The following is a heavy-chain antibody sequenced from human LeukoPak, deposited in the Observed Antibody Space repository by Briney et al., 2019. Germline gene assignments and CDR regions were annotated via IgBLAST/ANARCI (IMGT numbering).Heavy chain of an antibody. J-gene: IGHJ3*02. Sequence: GGSLRLSCGACGFSITNYEMKGVRQAPGKGVEGVSYMSSSGDSIYYADSVKGRINIYRENDKNSLFLQKNSQRAEGTVFYYCARDRRVGVTLSVGAFDIWGQGTSVSVSS. V-gene: IGHV3-48*03. D-gene: IGHD1-26*01. CDR3: ARDRRVGVTLSVGAFDI. CDR2: MSSSGDSI. CDR1: GFSITNYE.